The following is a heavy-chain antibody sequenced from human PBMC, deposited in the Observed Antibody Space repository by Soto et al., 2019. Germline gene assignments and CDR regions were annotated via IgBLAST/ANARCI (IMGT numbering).Heavy chain of an antibody. Sequence: SETLSLTCAVYGGSFSGYYWSWIRQPPGKGLEWIGEINHSGSTNYNPSLKSRVTISVDTSKNQFSLKLSSVTAADTAVYYCARVSRTGTPHYWGQGTLVTVSS. D-gene: IGHD1-7*01. J-gene: IGHJ4*02. CDR2: INHSGST. CDR3: ARVSRTGTPHY. CDR1: GGSFSGYY. V-gene: IGHV4-34*01.